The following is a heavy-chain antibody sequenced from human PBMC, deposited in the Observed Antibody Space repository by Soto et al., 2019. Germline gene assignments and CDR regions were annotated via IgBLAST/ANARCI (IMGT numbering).Heavy chain of an antibody. V-gene: IGHV5-10-1*01. CDR2: IDLSDSYN. J-gene: IGHJ4*02. D-gene: IGHD3-22*01. CDR3: ARNGGAHYNSSGYRYALAY. Sequence: GESLKISCKGSGYSFRNNWITWVRQMPGEGLEWMGMIDLSDSYNSSSPSFQGHVSFSADTSINTAYLKWSSLRASDTGMYYCARNGGAHYNSSGYRYALAYWGQGTQLTVAS. CDR1: GYSFRNNW.